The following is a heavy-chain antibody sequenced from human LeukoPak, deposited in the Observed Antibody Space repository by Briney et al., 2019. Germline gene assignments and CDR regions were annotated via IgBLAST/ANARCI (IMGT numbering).Heavy chain of an antibody. D-gene: IGHD3-10*01. CDR1: GFTFSSYA. J-gene: IGHJ5*02. V-gene: IGHV3-64*01. CDR3: ARGTIRGVVYNWFDT. Sequence: PGGPLRLSCAASGFTFSSYAMHWVRQAPGKGLECVAAISSRGGRTYYANSVKGRFTISRDNSRNTLYLQMGSLRAEDMAVYYCARGTIRGVVYNWFDTWGQGNLVTVSS. CDR2: ISSRGGRT.